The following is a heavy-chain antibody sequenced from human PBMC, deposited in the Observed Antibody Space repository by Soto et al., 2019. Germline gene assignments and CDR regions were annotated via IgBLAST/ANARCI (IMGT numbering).Heavy chain of an antibody. J-gene: IGHJ4*02. CDR1: GYTLTELS. CDR3: ATIYCSSTSCYYYFDY. D-gene: IGHD2-2*01. CDR2: FDPEDGET. V-gene: IGHV1-24*01. Sequence: GASVKVSCKVSGYTLTELSMHWVRQAPGKGLEWMGGFDPEDGETIYAQKLQGRVTMTEDTSTDTAYMELSSLRSEDTAVYYCATIYCSSTSCYYYFDYWGQGTLVTVSS.